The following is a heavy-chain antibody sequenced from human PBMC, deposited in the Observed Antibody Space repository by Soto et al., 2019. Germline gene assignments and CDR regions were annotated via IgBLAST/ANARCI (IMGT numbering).Heavy chain of an antibody. V-gene: IGHV4-39*07. CDR3: ARATSYRNWFDP. D-gene: IGHD3-10*01. J-gene: IGHJ5*02. CDR2: ISYTGNT. CDR1: GGSISSSSYY. Sequence: SSETLSLTCTVSGGSISSSSYYWGWIRQPPGKGPEWIGTISYTGNTFYSLSLTSRVTISVDTSKNQFSLNLSSVTAADTAVYYCARATSYRNWFDPWGQGTLVTVSS.